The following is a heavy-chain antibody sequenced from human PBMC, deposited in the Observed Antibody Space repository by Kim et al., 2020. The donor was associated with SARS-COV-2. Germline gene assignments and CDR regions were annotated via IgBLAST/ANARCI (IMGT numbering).Heavy chain of an antibody. CDR1: GFTFRSYA. CDR3: ARDYYDSSGYSYGMDV. CDR2: ISYDGSNK. Sequence: GGSLRLSCAASGFTFRSYAMHWVRQAPGKGLEWVVVISYDGSNKYYADSVKGRFTISRDNSKNTLYLQMNSLRAEDTAVYYCARDYYDSSGYSYGMDVWGQGTTVTVSS. D-gene: IGHD3-22*01. V-gene: IGHV3-30-3*01. J-gene: IGHJ6*02.